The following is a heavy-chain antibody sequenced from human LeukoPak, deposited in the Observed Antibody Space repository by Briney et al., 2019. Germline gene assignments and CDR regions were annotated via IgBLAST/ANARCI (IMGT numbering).Heavy chain of an antibody. CDR1: GGSFTASY. V-gene: IGHV4-34*01. CDR2: IHHAGDT. Sequence: SETLSLTCGVDGGSFTASYWSWIRQSPGKGLEWIGEIHHAGDTNYNPSLKSRVTISLDIYKAQFSLNLKSVTAADTAVYYCARVTGGGNVAYWYFDLWGRGTLVTISS. CDR3: ARVTGGGNVAYWYFDL. D-gene: IGHD4-23*01. J-gene: IGHJ2*01.